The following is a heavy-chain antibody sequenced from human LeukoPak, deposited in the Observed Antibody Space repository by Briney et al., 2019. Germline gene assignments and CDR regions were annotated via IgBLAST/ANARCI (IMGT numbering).Heavy chain of an antibody. CDR3: ARDAAAAGIFDY. CDR2: INPSGGST. J-gene: IGHJ4*02. CDR1: GYTFTSYY. V-gene: IGHV1-46*01. D-gene: IGHD6-13*01. Sequence: ASVKVSCKASGYTFTSYYMHWVRQAPGQGLEWMGIINPSGGSTSYAQKFQGRVTMTRDMSTSTVYMELSSLRSEDTAVYYCARDAAAAGIFDYWGQGTLVTVSS.